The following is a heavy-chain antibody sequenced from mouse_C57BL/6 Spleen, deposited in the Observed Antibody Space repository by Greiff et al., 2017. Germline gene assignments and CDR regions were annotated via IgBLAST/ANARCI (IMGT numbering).Heavy chain of an antibody. J-gene: IGHJ2*01. CDR1: GYAFSSSW. Sequence: QVQLQQSGPELVKPGASVKISCKASGYAFSSSWMNWVKQRPGKGLEWIGRIYPGDGDTNYNGKFKGKATLTADKSSSTAYMQLSSLTSEDSAVYFCASGDDGYYFDYWGQGTTLTVSS. D-gene: IGHD2-3*01. CDR2: IYPGDGDT. CDR3: ASGDDGYYFDY. V-gene: IGHV1-82*01.